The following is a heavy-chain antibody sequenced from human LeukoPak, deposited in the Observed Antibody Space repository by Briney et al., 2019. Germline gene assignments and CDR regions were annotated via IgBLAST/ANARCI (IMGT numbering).Heavy chain of an antibody. CDR1: GYTFTSYA. V-gene: IGHV1-3*01. J-gene: IGHJ4*02. Sequence: GASVKVSCKASGYTFTSYAMHWVRQAPGQRLEWMGWINAGNGNTKYSQKFQGRVTITRDTSASTAYMELSSLRSEDTAVYYCARALRGLGYWETFFDYWGQGTLVTVSS. CDR3: ARALRGLGYWETFFDY. CDR2: INAGNGNT. D-gene: IGHD3-22*01.